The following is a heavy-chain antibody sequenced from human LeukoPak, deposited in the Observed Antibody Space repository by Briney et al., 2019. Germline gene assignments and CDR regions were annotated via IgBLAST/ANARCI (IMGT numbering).Heavy chain of an antibody. CDR3: AREGPHDVGQLALLDY. Sequence: ASVKVSCKASGYTFTSYGISWVRQAPGQGLEWVGWISAYNGNTNYAQKLQGRVTMTTDTSTSTAYMELRSLRSDDTAVYYCAREGPHDVGQLALLDYWGQGTLVTVSS. D-gene: IGHD6-6*01. CDR1: GYTFTSYG. CDR2: ISAYNGNT. V-gene: IGHV1-18*01. J-gene: IGHJ4*02.